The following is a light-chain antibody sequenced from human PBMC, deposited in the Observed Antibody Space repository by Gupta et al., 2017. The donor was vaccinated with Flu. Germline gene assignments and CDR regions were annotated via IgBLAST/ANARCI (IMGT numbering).Light chain of an antibody. CDR2: EVS. V-gene: IGLV2-14*01. CDR1: SSDVGAVND. J-gene: IGLJ3*02. Sequence: QPALTQPASASGAPAHALTISCTGTSSDVGAVNDVPWYQQLPGKAPKLMIYEVSNRPSGVSNRFSGSKSGTTASLTISGLQAEDESDYYCSSYATSSHVLFGGGTKLTVL. CDR3: SSYATSSHVL.